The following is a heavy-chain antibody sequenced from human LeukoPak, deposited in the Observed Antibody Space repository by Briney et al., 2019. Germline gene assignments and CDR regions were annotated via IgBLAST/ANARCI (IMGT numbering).Heavy chain of an antibody. J-gene: IGHJ6*02. D-gene: IGHD1-26*01. CDR1: GFTFSRYE. V-gene: IGHV3-33*08. Sequence: GGSLRLSCAASGFTFSRYEMNWVRQAPGKGLEWVAVIWYDGSNKYYADSVKGRFTISRDNSKNTLYLQMNSLRAEDTAVYYCARAQYYDYYYYVMDVWGQGTTVTVSS. CDR2: IWYDGSNK. CDR3: ARAQYYDYYYYVMDV.